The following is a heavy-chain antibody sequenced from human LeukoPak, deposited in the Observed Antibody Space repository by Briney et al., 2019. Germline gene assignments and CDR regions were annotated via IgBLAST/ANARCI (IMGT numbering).Heavy chain of an antibody. D-gene: IGHD3-22*01. CDR1: GGSISSSSYY. J-gene: IGHJ6*03. Sequence: SETLSLTCTVSGGSISSSSYYWSWIRQPPGKVREWIGYIYYSGSTNYNPSLKSRVTISVDTSKNQFSLKLSSVTAADTAVYYCARVGYSYYYYMDVWGKGTTVTVSS. V-gene: IGHV4-61*01. CDR3: ARVGYSYYYYMDV. CDR2: IYYSGST.